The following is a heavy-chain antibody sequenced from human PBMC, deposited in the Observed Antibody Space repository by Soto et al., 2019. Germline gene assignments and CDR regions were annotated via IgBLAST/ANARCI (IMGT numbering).Heavy chain of an antibody. V-gene: IGHV3-23*01. CDR1: GFTFSSYA. CDR2: ISGSGGST. CDR3: AKGRRAAAVKYNWFDP. J-gene: IGHJ5*02. Sequence: EVQLLESGGGLVQPGGSLRLSCAASGFTFSSYAMSWVRQAPGKGLELVSAISGSGGSTYYADSVKGRFTISRDNSKNTLYLQMNSLRAEDTAVYYCAKGRRAAAVKYNWFDPWGQGTLVTVSS. D-gene: IGHD6-13*01.